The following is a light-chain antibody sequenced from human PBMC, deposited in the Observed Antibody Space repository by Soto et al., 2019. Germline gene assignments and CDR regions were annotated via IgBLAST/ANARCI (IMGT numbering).Light chain of an antibody. V-gene: IGKV1-33*01. CDR1: QDISNS. CDR2: GAS. J-gene: IGKJ4*01. CDR3: QQYDNLPLT. Sequence: DLQMTQSPSSLSASVGDRVTITCQASQDISNSLNWYQHKPGKAPNLLIYGASNLEIGVPSRFSGSGSGTYFTLTIRSLQPEDIATYFCQQYDNLPLTFGGGTKVEVK.